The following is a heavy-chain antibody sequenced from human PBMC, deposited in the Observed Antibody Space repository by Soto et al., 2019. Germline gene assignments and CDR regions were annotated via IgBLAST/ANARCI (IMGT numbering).Heavy chain of an antibody. CDR3: ARDPLIAAAENYYYYYGMDV. D-gene: IGHD6-13*01. V-gene: IGHV4-34*01. Sequence: SETLSLTCAVYGGSFSGYYWSWIRQPPGKGLEWIVEINHSGSTSYNPSLKSRVTISVDTSKNQFSLKLSSVTAADTAVYYCARDPLIAAAENYYYYYGMDVWGKGTTVTLSS. J-gene: IGHJ6*04. CDR1: GGSFSGYY. CDR2: INHSGST.